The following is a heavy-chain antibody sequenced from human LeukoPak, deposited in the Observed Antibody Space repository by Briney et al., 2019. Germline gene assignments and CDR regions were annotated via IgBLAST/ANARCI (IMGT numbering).Heavy chain of an antibody. CDR3: AKDSSSWFFVRIGFDP. V-gene: IGHV3-23*01. Sequence: GGSLRLSCAASGFTFSSYAMSWVRQAPGKGLEWVSAISGSGGSTYYADSVKGRFTISRDNSKNTLYLQMNSLRAEDTAVYYCAKDSSSWFFVRIGFDPWGQGTLVTDSS. CDR2: ISGSGGST. CDR1: GFTFSSYA. J-gene: IGHJ5*02. D-gene: IGHD6-13*01.